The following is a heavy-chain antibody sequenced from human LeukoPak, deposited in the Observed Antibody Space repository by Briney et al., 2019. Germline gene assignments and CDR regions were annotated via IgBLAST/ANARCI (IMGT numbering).Heavy chain of an antibody. J-gene: IGHJ4*02. D-gene: IGHD2-2*01. Sequence: SVKVSCKASGGTFNSYAISWVRQAPGQGLEWMGGIIPIFGTANYAQKFQGRVTITTDESTSTAYMELSSLRSEDTAVYYCAREGYYCSSTSCHSTFDYWGQGTLVTVSS. CDR2: IIPIFGTA. V-gene: IGHV1-69*05. CDR1: GGTFNSYA. CDR3: AREGYYCSSTSCHSTFDY.